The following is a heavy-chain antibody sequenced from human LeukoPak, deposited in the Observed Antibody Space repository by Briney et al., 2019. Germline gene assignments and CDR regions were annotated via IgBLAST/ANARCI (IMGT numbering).Heavy chain of an antibody. V-gene: IGHV3-23*01. Sequence: PGGSLSLSCAASGCSFSNYAMSWVRQAPGKGLELVSAISGSGGTTNYADSVQGRFTISRDNSKKTLYLQMDSLRAQDTAVYYCAKVVSSMSFYYYYGLHVWRQGTTVTVPS. CDR1: GCSFSNYA. CDR2: ISGSGGTT. CDR3: AKVVSSMSFYYYYGLHV. J-gene: IGHJ6*02. D-gene: IGHD6-13*01.